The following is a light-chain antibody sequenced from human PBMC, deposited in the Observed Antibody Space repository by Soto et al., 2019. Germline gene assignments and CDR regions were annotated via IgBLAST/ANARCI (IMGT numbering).Light chain of an antibody. V-gene: IGLV2-11*01. CDR1: SSDVGGYNS. CDR3: CSYAGTYTWV. CDR2: DVS. J-gene: IGLJ3*02. Sequence: QSARTQPRSVSGSPGQSVTISCTGTSSDVGGYNSVSWYQQYPGKAPKLMIYDVSKRPSGVPDRFSGSKSGNAASLTISGLQAEDEADYYCCSYAGTYTWVFGGGTKVTVL.